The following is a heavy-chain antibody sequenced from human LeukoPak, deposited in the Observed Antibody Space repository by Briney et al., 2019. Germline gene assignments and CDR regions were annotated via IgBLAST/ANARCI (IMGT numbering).Heavy chain of an antibody. V-gene: IGHV3-66*01. J-gene: IGHJ4*02. D-gene: IGHD2-21*02. Sequence: GGSLRLSCAASGFTVSSNYMSWVRQAPGKGLEWVSVIYSGGSTYYADSVKGRFTISRDNSKNTLYLQMNSLRAEDTAVYYCARSQVNGDCEKIFDYWGQGTLVTVSS. CDR2: IYSGGST. CDR3: ARSQVNGDCEKIFDY. CDR1: GFTVSSNY.